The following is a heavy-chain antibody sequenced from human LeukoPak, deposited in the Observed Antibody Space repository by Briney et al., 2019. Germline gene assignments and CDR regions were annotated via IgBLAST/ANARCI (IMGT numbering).Heavy chain of an antibody. CDR1: GFTFSSYA. D-gene: IGHD3-22*01. CDR3: AKDFYDSSGSRYDY. Sequence: WSLRLSCAASGFTFSSYAMRWVRQAPGVGLEWVSAIDGGGGRTWHADSVRGRFTISRDNSKNTLFMQMNSLRAEDTAVYYCAKDFYDSSGSRYDYWGQGTLVTVSS. J-gene: IGHJ4*02. CDR2: IDGGGGRT. V-gene: IGHV3-23*01.